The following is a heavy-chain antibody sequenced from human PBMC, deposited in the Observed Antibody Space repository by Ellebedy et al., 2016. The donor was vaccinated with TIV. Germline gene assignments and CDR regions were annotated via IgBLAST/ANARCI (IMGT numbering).Heavy chain of an antibody. CDR2: IIPIFGTA. D-gene: IGHD6-19*01. Sequence: ASVKVSCKASGGTFSSYAISWVRQAPGQGLEWMGGIIPIFGTANYAQKFQGRVTMTRDTSTSTAYMELRSLRSDDTAVYYCARVPPHSSGWYKSYYYYGMDVWGQGTTVTVSS. J-gene: IGHJ6*02. CDR3: ARVPPHSSGWYKSYYYYGMDV. V-gene: IGHV1-69*05. CDR1: GGTFSSYA.